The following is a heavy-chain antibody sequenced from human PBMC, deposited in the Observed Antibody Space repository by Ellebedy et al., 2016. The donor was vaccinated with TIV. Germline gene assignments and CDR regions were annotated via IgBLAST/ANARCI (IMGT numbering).Heavy chain of an antibody. CDR2: IKQDGSEK. CDR3: ARERMVRGVTYSAYHGMDV. D-gene: IGHD3-10*01. Sequence: GGSLRLSXAASGFTFSSYWISWVRQAPGKGLEWVANIKQDGSEKYYVDSVKGRFTISRDNAMNSLYLQMNSLRAEDTAVYYCARERMVRGVTYSAYHGMDVWGQGTTVTVSS. CDR1: GFTFSSYW. V-gene: IGHV3-7*01. J-gene: IGHJ6*02.